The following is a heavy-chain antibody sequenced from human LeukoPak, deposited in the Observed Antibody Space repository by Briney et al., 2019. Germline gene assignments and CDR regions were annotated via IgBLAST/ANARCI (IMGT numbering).Heavy chain of an antibody. Sequence: SETLSLTCTVSGGSISDYYWNWIRQPPGKGLEWIGYIYYSGSTTYNPSLKGRVTMSVDTAKNQFSLKLRSVTAADTAVYFCARGDFCSKSNCYLRPMDVWGKGTTVTVSS. J-gene: IGHJ6*03. CDR1: GGSISDYY. V-gene: IGHV4-59*01. CDR3: ARGDFCSKSNCYLRPMDV. D-gene: IGHD3-3*01. CDR2: IYYSGST.